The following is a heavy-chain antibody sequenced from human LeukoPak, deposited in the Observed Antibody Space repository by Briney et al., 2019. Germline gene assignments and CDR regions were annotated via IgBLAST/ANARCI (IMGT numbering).Heavy chain of an antibody. CDR3: AKLWDSGTYFYFDY. J-gene: IGHJ4*02. CDR1: GFTFSSYA. Sequence: GGSLRLSCAASGFTFSSYAMSWVRQAPGKGLEWVSTISGSGGSTYYADSVKDRFTISRDNSKNTLYLQMNSLRAEDTAAYYCAKLWDSGTYFYFDYWGQGTLVTVSS. V-gene: IGHV3-23*01. D-gene: IGHD1-26*01. CDR2: ISGSGGST.